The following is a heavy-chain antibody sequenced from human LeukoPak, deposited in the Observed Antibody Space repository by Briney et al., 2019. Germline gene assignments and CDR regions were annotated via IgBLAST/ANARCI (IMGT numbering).Heavy chain of an antibody. Sequence: GGSLRLLCAASGFTFSNYAMSWVRQAPGKGLEWVSGISGSGGTTSYPDSVKGRFTISRDNSKNTLHLQMNSLRADDTALYYCAKSVGGYYHYYGMDVWGQGTTVTVSS. D-gene: IGHD2-15*01. CDR3: AKSVGGYYHYYGMDV. CDR2: ISGSGGTT. CDR1: GFTFSNYA. J-gene: IGHJ6*02. V-gene: IGHV3-23*01.